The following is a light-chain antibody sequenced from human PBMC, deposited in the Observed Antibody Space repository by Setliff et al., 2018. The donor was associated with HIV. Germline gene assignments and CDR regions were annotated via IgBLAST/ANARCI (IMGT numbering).Light chain of an antibody. CDR1: SSDVGGYNY. Sequence: QSVLTQPASVSGSPGQSITISCTGTSSDVGGYNYVSWYQQHPGKAPKLMISDVSNRPSGVSNRFSGSKSGNTASLTISGLQAEDEADYYCSSYTSITPLYVFGTGTKGTVL. J-gene: IGLJ1*01. CDR3: SSYTSITPLYV. V-gene: IGLV2-14*03. CDR2: DVS.